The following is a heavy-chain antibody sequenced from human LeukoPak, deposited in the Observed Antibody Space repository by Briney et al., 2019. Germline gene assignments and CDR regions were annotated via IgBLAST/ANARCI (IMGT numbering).Heavy chain of an antibody. CDR3: ARSPGKQLIYYFDY. D-gene: IGHD6-13*01. V-gene: IGHV1-18*01. CDR1: GYTFTTYG. Sequence: ASVKVSCKASGYTFTTYGISWVRQAPGQGLEWMGWISPYNGNTNYALSLQGRVTMTTDTSTSTAYMELRSLRSDDTAVYFCARSPGKQLIYYFDYWGQGTLVTVSS. CDR2: ISPYNGNT. J-gene: IGHJ4*02.